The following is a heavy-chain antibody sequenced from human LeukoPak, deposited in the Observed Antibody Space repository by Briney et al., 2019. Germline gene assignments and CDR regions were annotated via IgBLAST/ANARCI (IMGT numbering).Heavy chain of an antibody. J-gene: IGHJ6*03. Sequence: QPGGSLRLSCAASGFTFSSYAMSWFRQAPGKGLEWVGFIRSKAYGGTTEYAASVKGRFTISRDDSKSIAYLQMNSLKTEDTAVYYCTRDHPSTMVRGVMRLLHVYYYMDDWGKGTTVTVSS. CDR2: IRSKAYGGTT. CDR1: GFTFSSYA. D-gene: IGHD3-10*01. V-gene: IGHV3-49*03. CDR3: TRDHPSTMVRGVMRLLHVYYYMDD.